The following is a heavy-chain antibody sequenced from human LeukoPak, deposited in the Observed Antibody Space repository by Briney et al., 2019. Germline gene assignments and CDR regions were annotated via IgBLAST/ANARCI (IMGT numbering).Heavy chain of an antibody. CDR3: ARNYYDGNGYHYPDY. V-gene: IGHV5-51*01. Sequence: GESLKISCKGSGFTFASYWIGWVRQMPGKGLEWMGIIYPGDSDTTYSPSFQGQVTISADKSISTAYLQWASLKASDSAIYYCARNYYDGNGYHYPDYWGQGTLVTVSS. CDR1: GFTFASYW. D-gene: IGHD3-22*01. CDR2: IYPGDSDT. J-gene: IGHJ4*02.